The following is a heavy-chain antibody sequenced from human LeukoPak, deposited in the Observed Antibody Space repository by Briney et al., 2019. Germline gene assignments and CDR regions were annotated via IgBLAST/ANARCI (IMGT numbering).Heavy chain of an antibody. D-gene: IGHD3-3*01. V-gene: IGHV4-39*01. CDR3: ARQETATYYDFWSGYLGYFDY. CDR2: IYYSGST. CDR1: GGSISSSSYY. Sequence: SETLPLTCTVSGGSISSSSYYWGWIRQPPGKGLEWIGSIYYSGSTYYNPSLKSRVTISVDTSKNQFSLKLSSVTAADTAVYYCARQETATYYDFWSGYLGYFDYWGQGTLVTVSS. J-gene: IGHJ4*02.